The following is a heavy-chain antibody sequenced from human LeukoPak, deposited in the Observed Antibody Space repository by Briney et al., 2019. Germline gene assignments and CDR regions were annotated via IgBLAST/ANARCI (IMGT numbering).Heavy chain of an antibody. CDR3: AREAYCGGDCYSGFDY. V-gene: IGHV4-4*07. Sequence: PSETLSLTCTVSGGSISSYYWSWIRQPAGKGLEWIGRIYTSGSTNYNPSLKSRVTISVDTPKNRFSLKLSSVTAADTAVYYCAREAYCGGDCYSGFDYWGQGTLATVSS. CDR1: GGSISSYY. J-gene: IGHJ4*02. D-gene: IGHD2-21*02. CDR2: IYTSGST.